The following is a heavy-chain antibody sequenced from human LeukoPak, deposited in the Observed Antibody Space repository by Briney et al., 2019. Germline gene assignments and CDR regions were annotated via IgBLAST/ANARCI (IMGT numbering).Heavy chain of an antibody. CDR1: GFTFSSYS. Sequence: SGGSLRLSCAASGFTFSSYSRNWVRQAPGKGLEWVSAISGSGGSTYYADSVKGRFTISIDNSKNTLYLQMNSLRAEDTAVYYCAKSTVLSPSTLGYWGQGTLVTVSS. CDR3: AKSTVLSPSTLGY. V-gene: IGHV3-23*01. CDR2: ISGSGGST. J-gene: IGHJ4*02. D-gene: IGHD3-16*01.